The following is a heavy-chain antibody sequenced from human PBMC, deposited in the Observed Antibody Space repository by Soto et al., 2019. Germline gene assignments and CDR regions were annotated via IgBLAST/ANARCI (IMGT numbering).Heavy chain of an antibody. V-gene: IGHV4-30-4*01. CDR3: ARGPSGDKVDY. Sequence: QVQLQESGPGLVEPSQTLSLTCTVSGDSISNGYYTWRCIRQPPGKDLEWIGHIYNSVNTYSNPSLKSRVTISADTSKNQFSMKLSSVTAADTAVYYCARGPSGDKVDYWGQGTLVTVSS. D-gene: IGHD3-10*01. J-gene: IGHJ4*02. CDR1: GDSISNGYYT. CDR2: IYNSVNT.